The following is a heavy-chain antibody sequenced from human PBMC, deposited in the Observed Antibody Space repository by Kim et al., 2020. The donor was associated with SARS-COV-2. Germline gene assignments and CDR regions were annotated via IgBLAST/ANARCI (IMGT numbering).Heavy chain of an antibody. Sequence: GESLKISCKGSGYSFTSYWIGWVRQMPGKGLEWMGIIYPGDSDTRYSPSFQGQVTISADKSISTAYLQWSSLKASDTAMYYCARQLLWSIGGSPWFDPWGQGTLVTVSS. CDR3: ARQLLWSIGGSPWFDP. CDR1: GYSFTSYW. V-gene: IGHV5-51*01. CDR2: IYPGDSDT. D-gene: IGHD3-10*01. J-gene: IGHJ5*02.